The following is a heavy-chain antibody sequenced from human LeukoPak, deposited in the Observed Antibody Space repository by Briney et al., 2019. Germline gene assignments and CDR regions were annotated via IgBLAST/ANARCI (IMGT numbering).Heavy chain of an antibody. D-gene: IGHD6-19*01. J-gene: IGHJ3*02. V-gene: IGHV4-39*01. CDR3: ARHVGGWYFDI. CDR1: GGSISSSSYY. Sequence: PSETLSLTCTVSGGSISSSSYYWGWIRQPPGKGLEWIGSIYYSGSTYYNPSLKSRVTISVDTSKNQFSLKLSAVTAADTAVYYCARHVGGWYFDIWGQGTMVTVSS. CDR2: IYYSGST.